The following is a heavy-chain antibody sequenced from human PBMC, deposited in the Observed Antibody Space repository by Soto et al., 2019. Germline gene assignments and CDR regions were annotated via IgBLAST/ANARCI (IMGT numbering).Heavy chain of an antibody. J-gene: IGHJ6*02. CDR2: MSDDGSDK. Sequence: QVQLVESGGGVVQPGRSLRLSCAASGFTVSRFAVQWVRQAPGKGLEWVAVMSDDGSDKNYGDSVQGRFTISRDNSKNTLYLQMNSLRGEDTAVYYCARDLFDYRTAGYGMDVWGQGTTVTVSS. D-gene: IGHD4-4*01. V-gene: IGHV3-30-3*01. CDR1: GFTVSRFA. CDR3: ARDLFDYRTAGYGMDV.